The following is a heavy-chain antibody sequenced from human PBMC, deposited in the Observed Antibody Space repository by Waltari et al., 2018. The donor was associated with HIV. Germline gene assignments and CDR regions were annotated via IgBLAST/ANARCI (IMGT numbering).Heavy chain of an antibody. D-gene: IGHD5-18*01. Sequence: ELQLLVSGGGLVQPGGSLRLSCSASGFTVRSNYMSRVRQAPGKGLEWVSVIYSGGSTYYADSVKSRFTISRHNSKNTLYLQMNSLGAEDTAVYYCASGYSYGPDALDIWGQGTMVTVSS. V-gene: IGHV3-53*04. CDR1: GFTVRSNY. CDR2: IYSGGST. J-gene: IGHJ3*02. CDR3: ASGYSYGPDALDI.